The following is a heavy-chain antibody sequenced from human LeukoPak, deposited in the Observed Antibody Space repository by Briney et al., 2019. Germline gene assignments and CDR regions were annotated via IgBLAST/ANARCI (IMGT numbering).Heavy chain of an antibody. V-gene: IGHV4-39*07. J-gene: IGHJ4*02. CDR2: IYYSGST. CDR1: GGSISTTTYY. Sequence: SETLSLTCAVFGGSISTTTYYWGWIRQSPGKGLEWLGSIYYSGSTYYNPSLKSRVTISVDTSKNQFSLKLSSVTAADTAVYYCARLWNNYYAYYWGQGTLVTVSS. CDR3: ARLWNNYYAYY. D-gene: IGHD3-3*01.